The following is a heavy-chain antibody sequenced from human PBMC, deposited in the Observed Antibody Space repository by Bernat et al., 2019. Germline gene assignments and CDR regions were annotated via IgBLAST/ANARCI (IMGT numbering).Heavy chain of an antibody. CDR3: AKARGYSYGYDWFDP. Sequence: EVQLLESGGGLVQPGGSLRLSCAASGFTFSSYAMSWVRQAPGKGLEWVSVISGSGGSTYYADSVKGRFTISRDNSKNTLYLQMNSLRAEDTAVYYCAKARGYSYGYDWFDPWGQGTLVTVSS. V-gene: IGHV3-23*01. D-gene: IGHD5-18*01. J-gene: IGHJ5*02. CDR2: ISGSGGST. CDR1: GFTFSSYA.